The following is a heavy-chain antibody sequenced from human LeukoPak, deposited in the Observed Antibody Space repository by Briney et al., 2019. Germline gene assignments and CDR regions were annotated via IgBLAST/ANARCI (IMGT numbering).Heavy chain of an antibody. Sequence: EASVKVSCKASGGTFSSYAISWVRQAPGQGLEWMGGIIPIFGTANYAQKFQGRVTTTADESTSTAYMELSSLRSEDTAVYYCARSTIFGVVIYGYYFDYWGQGTLVTVSS. CDR2: IIPIFGTA. CDR1: GGTFSSYA. D-gene: IGHD3-3*01. J-gene: IGHJ4*02. CDR3: ARSTIFGVVIYGYYFDY. V-gene: IGHV1-69*13.